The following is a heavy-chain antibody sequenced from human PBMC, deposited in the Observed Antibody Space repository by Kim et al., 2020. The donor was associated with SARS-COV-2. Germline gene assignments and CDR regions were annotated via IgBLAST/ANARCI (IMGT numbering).Heavy chain of an antibody. J-gene: IGHJ5*02. CDR2: IYYSGST. Sequence: SETLSLTCTVSGGSISSGGYYWSWIRQHPGKGLEWIGYIYYSGSTYYNPSLKSRVTISVDTSKNQFSLKLSSVTAADTAVYYCASSGSYSNWFDPWGQGTLVTVSS. CDR3: ASSGSYSNWFDP. D-gene: IGHD1-26*01. CDR1: GGSISSGGYY. V-gene: IGHV4-31*03.